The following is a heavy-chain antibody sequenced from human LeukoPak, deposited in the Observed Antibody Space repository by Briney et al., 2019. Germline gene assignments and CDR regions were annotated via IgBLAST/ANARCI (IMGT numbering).Heavy chain of an antibody. V-gene: IGHV3-20*04. CDR3: ARSASRGTLKPAALVHTTFYSYSYMDV. Sequence: PGGSRRLSCTASGFNFGDYAMTWVRQVPGKGLQWVSGVNGSGDTTGYGYSVNGRFTVSRHNAKNLLSLQMDSLRAEDTALYYCARSASRGTLKPAALVHTTFYSYSYMDVSGERTTVTASS. CDR1: GFNFGDYA. CDR2: VNGSGDTT. J-gene: IGHJ6*03. D-gene: IGHD2-2*01.